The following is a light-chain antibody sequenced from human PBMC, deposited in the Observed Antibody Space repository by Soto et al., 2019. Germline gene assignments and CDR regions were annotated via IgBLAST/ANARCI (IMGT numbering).Light chain of an antibody. Sequence: DIPMTQSPSSLSASVGDRVTITCRASQGISTYLNWYQQKPGKAPKLLIYAASSLQSGGPSRFSGSGSGTDFTLTISSLQPEDVATYYCQQSYSLRTCGQGTKVEIK. V-gene: IGKV1-39*01. CDR2: AAS. CDR3: QQSYSLRT. J-gene: IGKJ1*01. CDR1: QGISTY.